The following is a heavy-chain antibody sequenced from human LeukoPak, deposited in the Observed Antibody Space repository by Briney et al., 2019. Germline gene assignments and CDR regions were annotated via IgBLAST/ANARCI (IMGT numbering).Heavy chain of an antibody. CDR2: IYYTGNT. Sequence: SETLSLTCTVSGGSLSSGGQYWSWIRQPPGKGLEWIGNIYYTGNTYYNSSLESRVTVSVDRSKNQFSLKLTSVTAADTAVYYCARFYGKSAPSVGSFDYWGQGTLVTVSS. V-gene: IGHV4-30-2*01. CDR1: GGSLSSGGQY. CDR3: ARFYGKSAPSVGSFDY. D-gene: IGHD1-1*01. J-gene: IGHJ4*02.